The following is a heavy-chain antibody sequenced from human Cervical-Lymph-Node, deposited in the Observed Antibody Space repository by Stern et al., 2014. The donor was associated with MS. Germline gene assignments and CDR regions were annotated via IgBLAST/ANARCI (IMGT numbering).Heavy chain of an antibody. J-gene: IGHJ4*02. CDR2: ISYDGSNK. V-gene: IGHV3-30*01. Sequence: VQLVESGGGVVQPGRSLRLSCAASGFTFSSYAMHWVRQAPGKGLEWVAVISYDGSNKYYADSVKGRFTISRDNSKNTLYLQMNSLRAEDTAVYYCARGRGGLYYFDYWGQGTLVTVYS. CDR1: GFTFSSYA. CDR3: ARGRGGLYYFDY. D-gene: IGHD3/OR15-3a*01.